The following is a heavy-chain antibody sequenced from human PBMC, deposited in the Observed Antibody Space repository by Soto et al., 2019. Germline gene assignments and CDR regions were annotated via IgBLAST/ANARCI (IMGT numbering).Heavy chain of an antibody. CDR1: GFTFSSYA. J-gene: IGHJ6*03. V-gene: IGHV3-23*01. D-gene: IGHD3-3*01. CDR2: ISGSGGST. CDR3: AKDGITIFGVVNYYYMDV. Sequence: SLRLSCAASGFTFSSYAMSWVRQAPGKGLEWVSAISGSGGSTYYADSVKGRFTISRDNSKNTLYLQMNSLRAEDTAVYYCAKDGITIFGVVNYYYMDVWGKGTTVTVSS.